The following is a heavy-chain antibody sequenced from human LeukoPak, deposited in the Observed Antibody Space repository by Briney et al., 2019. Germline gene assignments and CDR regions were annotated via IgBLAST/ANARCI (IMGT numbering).Heavy chain of an antibody. CDR1: GYTFTGYY. CDR3: ARVSNYYDSSGYSPFDY. CDR2: INPNSGGT. D-gene: IGHD3-22*01. V-gene: IGHV1-2*04. J-gene: IGHJ4*02. Sequence: ASVKVSCKASGYTFTGYYMHWVRQAPGQGLEWMGWINPNSGGTNYAQKFQGWVTMTRDTSISTAYMELSRLRSDDTAVYYCARVSNYYDSSGYSPFDYWGQGTLVTVSS.